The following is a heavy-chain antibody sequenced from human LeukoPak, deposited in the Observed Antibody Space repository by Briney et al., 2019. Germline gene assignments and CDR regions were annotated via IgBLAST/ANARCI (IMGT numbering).Heavy chain of an antibody. CDR2: INWNGGST. CDR3: ERDRITMVRGVYNWFDP. CDR1: GCTFDDYG. D-gene: IGHD3-10*01. Sequence: PGGSLRLSCAASGCTFDDYGMTWVRQAPGKGLEWVSGINWNGGSTGYAHSVKGRFTISRDNAKNSLYLQMNSLRAEDTALYYCERDRITMVRGVYNWFDPWGQGTLVTVSS. V-gene: IGHV3-20*04. J-gene: IGHJ5*02.